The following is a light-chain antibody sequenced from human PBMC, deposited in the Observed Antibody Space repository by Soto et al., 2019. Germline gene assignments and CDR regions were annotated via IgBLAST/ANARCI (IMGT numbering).Light chain of an antibody. CDR3: QQYDNLLGRT. CDR1: QNIDIY. V-gene: IGKV1-39*01. Sequence: DIQMTQSPSSLSASVGDTVTITCRASQNIDIYLNWYQQQPGKAPRLLIYGASVLQSGVPSRFSGSGSETDFTLTISSLQPDDSATYFCQQYDNLLGRTFGQGTKLEIK. J-gene: IGKJ2*02. CDR2: GAS.